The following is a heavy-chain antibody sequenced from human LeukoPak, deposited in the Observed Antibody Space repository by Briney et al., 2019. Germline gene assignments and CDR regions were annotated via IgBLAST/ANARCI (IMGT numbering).Heavy chain of an antibody. CDR1: GFTFSSYA. CDR3: AKVGGTTSGAFDI. D-gene: IGHD1-7*01. CDR2: ISGGGGTT. J-gene: IGHJ3*02. V-gene: IGHV3-23*01. Sequence: GGSLRLSCAASGFTFSSYAMNWVRQAPGKGLNWVSTISGGGGTTYYAGSVKGRFTISRDNSKNTLYLQMYSLRGEDTAVYYCAKVGGTTSGAFDIWGHGTMVTVSS.